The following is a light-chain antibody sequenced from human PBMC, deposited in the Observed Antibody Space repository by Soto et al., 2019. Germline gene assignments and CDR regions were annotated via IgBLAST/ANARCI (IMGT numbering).Light chain of an antibody. J-gene: IGLJ3*02. CDR1: SSNIGSKF. CDR2: RNN. V-gene: IGLV1-47*01. Sequence: QSVLTQPPSASGTPGQRVTISCSGSSSNIGSKFVYWYQQLPGTAPKLLIYRNNQRPSGVPDRFSGSKSGTSASLAISGLRSEDEADYYCASWDGSLSGWVFGGGTKVTVL. CDR3: ASWDGSLSGWV.